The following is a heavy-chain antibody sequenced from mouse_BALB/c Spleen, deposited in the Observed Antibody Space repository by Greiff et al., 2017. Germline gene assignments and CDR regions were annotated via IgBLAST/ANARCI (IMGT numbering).Heavy chain of an antibody. CDR1: GYTFTSYW. Sequence: QVQLQQPGAELVRPGASVKLSCKASGYTFTSYWINWVKQRPGQGLEWIGNIYPSDSYTNYNQKFKDKATLTVDKSSSTAYMQLSSPTSEDSAVYYCTRSMITTPFAYWGQGTLVTVSA. V-gene: IGHV1-69*02. D-gene: IGHD2-4*01. J-gene: IGHJ3*01. CDR3: TRSMITTPFAY. CDR2: IYPSDSYT.